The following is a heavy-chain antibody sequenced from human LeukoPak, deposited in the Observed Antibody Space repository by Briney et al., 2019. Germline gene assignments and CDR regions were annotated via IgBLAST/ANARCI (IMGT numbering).Heavy chain of an antibody. CDR3: ARGDGYYFDL. CDR2: IYPGDSDT. Sequence: GESLKISCQGSGYSFSSYWIGWVRQMPGKGLEWMGIIYPGDSDTRYSPSFQGQVTISADKSIRTASLQWNSLKAADTAMYYGARGDGYYFDLWGRGTLVTVSS. V-gene: IGHV5-51*01. CDR1: GYSFSSYW. J-gene: IGHJ2*01. D-gene: IGHD5-24*01.